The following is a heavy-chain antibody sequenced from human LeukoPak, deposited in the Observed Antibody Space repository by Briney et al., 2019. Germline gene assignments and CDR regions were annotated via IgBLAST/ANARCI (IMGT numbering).Heavy chain of an antibody. D-gene: IGHD5-24*01. J-gene: IGHJ3*01. V-gene: IGHV3-7*05. CDR3: ARGFDGYYGFDL. Sequence: GGSLRLSCAASGFTFTTYWMSWVRQAPGKGLEWVANINQDGVEKHYVASVRGRLTISRDNAKNSMYVQMNSLRAEDTAVYYCARGFDGYYGFDLWGQGTMVTVSS. CDR1: GFTFTTYW. CDR2: INQDGVEK.